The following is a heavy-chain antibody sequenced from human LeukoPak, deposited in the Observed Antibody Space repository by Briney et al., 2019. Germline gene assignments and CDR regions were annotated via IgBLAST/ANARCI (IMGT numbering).Heavy chain of an antibody. CDR2: ISGSGTGT. Sequence: PGGSLRLSCAASGFTFSSYGMSWVRQAPGKGLEWVSAISGSGTGTYYADSVKGRFTISRDNSKNTLYLQMNSLRAEDTAVYYCARGGHYYDNPSWFDPWGQGTLVTVSS. V-gene: IGHV3-23*01. J-gene: IGHJ5*02. D-gene: IGHD3-22*01. CDR1: GFTFSSYG. CDR3: ARGGHYYDNPSWFDP.